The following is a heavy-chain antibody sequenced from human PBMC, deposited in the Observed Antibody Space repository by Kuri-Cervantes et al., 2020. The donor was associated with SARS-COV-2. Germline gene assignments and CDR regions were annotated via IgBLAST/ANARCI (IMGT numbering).Heavy chain of an antibody. Sequence: GSLRLSCTASGFIFSDYYMTWIRQAPGKGLEWVSSISSSSSYIYYADSVKGRFTISRDNAKNSLYLQMNSLRAEDTAVYYCARENLYRSGGSCYFDYWGQGTLVTVSS. D-gene: IGHD2-15*01. V-gene: IGHV3-21*01. J-gene: IGHJ4*02. CDR1: GFIFSDYY. CDR3: ARENLYRSGGSCYFDY. CDR2: ISSSSSYI.